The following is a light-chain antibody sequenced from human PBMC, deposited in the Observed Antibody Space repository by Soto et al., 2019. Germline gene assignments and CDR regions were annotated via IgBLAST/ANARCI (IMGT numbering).Light chain of an antibody. CDR1: SSDVGGYNY. V-gene: IGLV2-11*01. Sequence: QSVLTQPRSVSGSPGQSVTISCTGTSSDVGGYNYVSWYQQHPGKAPKLMIYDVSKRPSGVPDRFSGSKSGNTASLTISGLQAEDEAHYYCCSYAGSYTLVFGTGTKLTVL. CDR3: CSYAGSYTLV. CDR2: DVS. J-gene: IGLJ1*01.